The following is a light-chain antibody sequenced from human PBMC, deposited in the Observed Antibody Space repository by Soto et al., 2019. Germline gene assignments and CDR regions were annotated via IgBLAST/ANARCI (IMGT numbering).Light chain of an antibody. CDR3: QTWGTGIVI. CDR1: SGHSNYA. J-gene: IGLJ2*01. Sequence: QPVLTQSPSASASLGASVTLTCTLSSGHSNYAIAWHQQQPEKGPRYLMKLNRDGSHSKGDGIPNRFSGSSSGAERYLTISSLQSEDEADYYCQTWGTGIVIFGGGTKVTVL. V-gene: IGLV4-69*01. CDR2: LNRDGSH.